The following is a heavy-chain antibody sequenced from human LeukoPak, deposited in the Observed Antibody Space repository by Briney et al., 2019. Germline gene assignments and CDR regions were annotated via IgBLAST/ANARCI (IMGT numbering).Heavy chain of an antibody. V-gene: IGHV3-48*01. J-gene: IGHJ6*02. D-gene: IGHD6-19*01. Sequence: GGSLRLSCAASGFTFSYYNMNWVRQAPGKGLEWVSYISSSSSIIYYADSVKGRFTISRDNAKNSLYLQMNGLRAEDTAVYYCVRDLTSSGYSSGSYYNYYGMDVWGQGTTVTVSS. CDR1: GFTFSYYN. CDR3: VRDLTSSGYSSGSYYNYYGMDV. CDR2: ISSSSSII.